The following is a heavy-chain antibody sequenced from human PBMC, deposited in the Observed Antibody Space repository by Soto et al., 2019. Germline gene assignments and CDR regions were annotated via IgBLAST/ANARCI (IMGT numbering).Heavy chain of an antibody. V-gene: IGHV1-69*01. CDR3: AREGIPLRLGELSVKTTDWFDP. CDR1: GGTFSSYA. CDR2: IIPIFGTA. D-gene: IGHD3-16*02. J-gene: IGHJ5*02. Sequence: QVQLVQSGAEVKKPGSSVKVSCKASGGTFSSYAISWVRQAPGQGLEWMGGIIPIFGTANYAQKFQGRVTINADESTSTAYRELSSLRSEDTAVYYCAREGIPLRLGELSVKTTDWFDPWGQGTLVTVSS.